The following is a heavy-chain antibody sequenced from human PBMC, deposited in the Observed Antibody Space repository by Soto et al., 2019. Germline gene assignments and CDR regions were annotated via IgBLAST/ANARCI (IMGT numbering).Heavy chain of an antibody. V-gene: IGHV3-23*01. CDR1: GYTFNNYA. CDR3: TKTDPSRANTAH. J-gene: IGHJ4*02. CDR2: ISGSGAGS. D-gene: IGHD6-6*01. Sequence: PGGSLRLSCAGSGYTFNNYAMSWVRQAPGRGLEWVSAISGSGAGSYYADSVKGRFTISRDNSKNMLYLQMNSLRAEDTAVYYFTKTDPSRANTAHWGQGTLVTVSS.